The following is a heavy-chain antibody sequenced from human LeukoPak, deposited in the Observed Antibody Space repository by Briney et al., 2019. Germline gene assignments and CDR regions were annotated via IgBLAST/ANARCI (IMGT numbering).Heavy chain of an antibody. Sequence: GGSLRLSCAASGFTFSSYAMSWVRQAPGKGLEWVSAIGGSGGSTYYADSVKGRFTISRDNSKNTLYLQLNSLRAEDTAVYYCAKDVRAPPVLRFLEWLLAGMDVWGQGTTVTVSS. J-gene: IGHJ6*02. D-gene: IGHD3-3*01. CDR2: IGGSGGST. CDR1: GFTFSSYA. V-gene: IGHV3-23*01. CDR3: AKDVRAPPVLRFLEWLLAGMDV.